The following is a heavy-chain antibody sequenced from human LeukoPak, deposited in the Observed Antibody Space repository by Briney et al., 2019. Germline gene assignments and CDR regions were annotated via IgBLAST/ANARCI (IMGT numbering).Heavy chain of an antibody. CDR1: GGSISSSSYY. Sequence: KSSETLSLTCTVSGGSISSSSYYWGWIRQPPGKGLERIGSIYYSGSTYYNPSLKSRVTISVDTSKNQFSLKLSSVTAADTAVYYCATTYSSGWYNYYYYMDVWGKGTTVTVSS. CDR2: IYYSGST. J-gene: IGHJ6*03. D-gene: IGHD6-19*01. V-gene: IGHV4-39*01. CDR3: ATTYSSGWYNYYYYMDV.